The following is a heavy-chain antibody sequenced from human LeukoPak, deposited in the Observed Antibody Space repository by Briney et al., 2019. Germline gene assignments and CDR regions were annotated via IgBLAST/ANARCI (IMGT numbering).Heavy chain of an antibody. D-gene: IGHD3-10*01. J-gene: IGHJ6*03. CDR2: VGTAGDT. Sequence: GGSLRLACAASGFTFSTYDMHWVRQSTRKGLEWVSTVGTAGDTYYPGSVKGRFTISRENAKNSLFLQMDSLRAGDTAVYYCARGNGELSKFYYMDVWGKGTTVTISS. CDR1: GFTFSTYD. V-gene: IGHV3-13*01. CDR3: ARGNGELSKFYYMDV.